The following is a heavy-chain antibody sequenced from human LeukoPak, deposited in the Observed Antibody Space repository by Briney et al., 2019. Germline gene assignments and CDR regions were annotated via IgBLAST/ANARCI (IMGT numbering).Heavy chain of an antibody. CDR3: AGDLWGWGSDYLDY. CDR2: ISPNSGAT. V-gene: IGHV1-2*06. D-gene: IGHD4/OR15-4a*01. J-gene: IGHJ4*02. Sequence: ASVKVSYKASGYTFTDYYVHWVRLVPGQGLEWMGRISPNSGATNYAEKFRGRVTMARDTSINTVYMEMSSLRSDDTAVYYCAGDLWGWGSDYLDYWGQGTLVTVSS. CDR1: GYTFTDYY.